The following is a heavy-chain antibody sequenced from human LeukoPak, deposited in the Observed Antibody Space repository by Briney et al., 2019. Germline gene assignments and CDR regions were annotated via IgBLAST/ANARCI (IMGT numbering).Heavy chain of an antibody. Sequence: PSETLSLTCTVSGGSISSYYWSWIRQPPGKGLEWIGYIYYSGSTNYNPSFKSRVTISVDTSKNQFSLKLSSVTAADTAVYYCARDRVHLDYWGQGTLVTVSS. V-gene: IGHV4-59*01. CDR2: IYYSGST. D-gene: IGHD3-10*01. J-gene: IGHJ4*02. CDR3: ARDRVHLDY. CDR1: GGSISSYY.